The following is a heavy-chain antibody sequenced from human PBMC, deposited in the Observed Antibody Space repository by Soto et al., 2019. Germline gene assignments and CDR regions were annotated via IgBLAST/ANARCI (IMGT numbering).Heavy chain of an antibody. CDR2: INHSGST. CDR3: VRRHGLTIDAYY. Sequence: PSETLSLTCAVYGGSFSGYYWSWIRQPPGKGLEWIGEINHSGSTNYNPSLKSRVTISVDTSKNQFSLKLTSVTAADTAVYYCVRRHGLTIDAYYWGQGTLVTVSS. D-gene: IGHD3-10*01. CDR1: GGSFSGYY. V-gene: IGHV4-34*01. J-gene: IGHJ4*02.